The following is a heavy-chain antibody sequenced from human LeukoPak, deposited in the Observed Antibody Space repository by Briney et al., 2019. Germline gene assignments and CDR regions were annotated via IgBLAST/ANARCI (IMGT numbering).Heavy chain of an antibody. CDR3: ARGQLWQIGWFDP. V-gene: IGHV3-30*03. CDR2: ISYDGSNK. J-gene: IGHJ5*02. CDR1: GFTFSSYG. D-gene: IGHD5-18*01. Sequence: GGSLRLSCAASGFTFSSYGMHWVRQAPGKGLEWVAVISYDGSNKYYADSVKGRFTISRDNSKNTLYLQMNSLRPEDTAVYFCARGQLWQIGWFDPWGQGTLVTVSS.